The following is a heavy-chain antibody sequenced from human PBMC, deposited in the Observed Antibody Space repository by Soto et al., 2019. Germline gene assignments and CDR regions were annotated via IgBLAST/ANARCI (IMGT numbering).Heavy chain of an antibody. V-gene: IGHV3-7*03. D-gene: IGHD6-6*01. Sequence: GGSLRLSCAASGFTFSSYWMNWVRQAPGKGLEWVANIKQDGSEKYYVDSVKGRFTISSDNAKNSLYLQMNSLRAEDSAVYYRARDRWSSSSWVFDCWGQGTLVTVSS. CDR2: IKQDGSEK. CDR1: GFTFSSYW. CDR3: ARDRWSSSSWVFDC. J-gene: IGHJ4*02.